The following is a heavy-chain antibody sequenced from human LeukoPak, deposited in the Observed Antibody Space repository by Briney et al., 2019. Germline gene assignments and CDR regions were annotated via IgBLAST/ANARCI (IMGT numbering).Heavy chain of an antibody. CDR2: ISGTGGRT. D-gene: IGHD6-19*01. CDR3: AKSRVAVAAPRNWFDP. J-gene: IGHJ5*02. V-gene: IGHV3-23*01. CDR1: GFTFSSYA. Sequence: PGGSLRLSCAASGFTFSSYAMSWVRQAPGKGLEWVSAISGTGGRTYYADSVKGRFTISRDNSKNTLYLQMNSLRVEDTAVYYCAKSRVAVAAPRNWFDPWGQGTLVTVSS.